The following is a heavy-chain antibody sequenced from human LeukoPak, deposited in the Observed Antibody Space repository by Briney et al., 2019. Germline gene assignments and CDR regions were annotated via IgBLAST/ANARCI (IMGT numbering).Heavy chain of an antibody. CDR3: ASGIAAISIYYGMDV. Sequence: GGSLRLSCAASGFTFSSYWMHWVRQAPGKGLVWVSRINSDGSSTSYADSVKGRFTISRDNAKNTLYLQMNSLRAEDTAVNYCASGIAAISIYYGMDVWGQGTTVTVSS. J-gene: IGHJ6*02. D-gene: IGHD2-15*01. CDR2: INSDGSST. CDR1: GFTFSSYW. V-gene: IGHV3-74*01.